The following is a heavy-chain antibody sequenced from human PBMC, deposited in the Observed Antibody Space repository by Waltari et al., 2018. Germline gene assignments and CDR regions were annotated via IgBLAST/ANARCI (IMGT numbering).Heavy chain of an antibody. CDR1: GFTFSSYA. CDR3: ARLDRRAATRAFDY. CDR2: ISYDGSNK. J-gene: IGHJ4*02. D-gene: IGHD6-13*01. Sequence: QVQLVESGGGVVQPGRSLRLSCAASGFTFSSYAMHWVRQAPGKGLEWVAVISYDGSNKYYADAVKGRFTISRDNSKNTLYLQMNSLRAEDTAVYYCARLDRRAATRAFDYWGQGTLVTVSS. V-gene: IGHV3-30*01.